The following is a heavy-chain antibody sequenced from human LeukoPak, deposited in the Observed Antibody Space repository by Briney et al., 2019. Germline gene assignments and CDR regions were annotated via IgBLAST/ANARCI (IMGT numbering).Heavy chain of an antibody. J-gene: IGHJ3*02. D-gene: IGHD2-2*01. V-gene: IGHV3-30*02. CDR2: IRYDGSNK. CDR3: AKNALLGRYCSSTSCYGAFDI. Sequence: GGSLRLSCAASGFTFSSYGMHWVRQAPGKGLEWVAFIRYDGSNKYYADSVKGRFTISRDNSKNTLYLQMNSLRAEDTAVYYCAKNALLGRYCSSTSCYGAFDIWGQGTMVTVSS. CDR1: GFTFSSYG.